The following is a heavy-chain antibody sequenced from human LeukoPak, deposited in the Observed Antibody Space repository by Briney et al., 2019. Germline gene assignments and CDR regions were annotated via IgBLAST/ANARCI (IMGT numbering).Heavy chain of an antibody. CDR1: VFTLSNYM. CDR2: ISGSAGGT. J-gene: IGHJ4*02. CDR3: TKDPLDY. Sequence: GGSLRLSCVASVFTLSNYMMSWVRQAPGKGLEWVSGISGSAGGTFYSDSVRGRFTISRDSPKNTLYLQMNSLRVEDTAVYYCTKDPLDYWGQGTLVTVSS. V-gene: IGHV3-23*01.